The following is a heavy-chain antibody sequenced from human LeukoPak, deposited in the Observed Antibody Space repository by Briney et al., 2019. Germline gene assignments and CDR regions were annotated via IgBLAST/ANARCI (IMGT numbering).Heavy chain of an antibody. J-gene: IGHJ6*03. CDR1: GFTFSSYA. CDR3: AKARVGAFSRWDMDV. V-gene: IGHV3-23*01. D-gene: IGHD1-26*01. Sequence: GGSLRLSCAASGFTFSSYAMSWVRQAPGKGLEWVSAISGSGGSTYYADSVKGRFTISRDNSKNTLDLQMNSLRAEDTVVYYCAKARVGAFSRWDMDVWGKGTTVTVSS. CDR2: ISGSGGST.